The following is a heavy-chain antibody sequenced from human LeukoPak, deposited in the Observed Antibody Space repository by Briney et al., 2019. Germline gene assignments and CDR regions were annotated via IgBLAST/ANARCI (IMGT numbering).Heavy chain of an antibody. V-gene: IGHV4-59*08. D-gene: IGHD3-22*01. J-gene: IGHJ3*02. CDR1: GVSISGHY. CDR2: MYYSGST. CDR3: ARHIHYYDTNPSFDI. Sequence: SETLSLTCTLSGVSISGHYYSWIRQPPGKGLEWIGYMYYSGSTKYTPSLKSRVATSVDTSKNQFSLKLSSVTAADTAVYYCARHIHYYDTNPSFDIWGQGTMVTVSS.